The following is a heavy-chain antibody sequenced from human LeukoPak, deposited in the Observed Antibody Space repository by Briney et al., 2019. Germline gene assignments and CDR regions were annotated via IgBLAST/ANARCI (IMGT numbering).Heavy chain of an antibody. V-gene: IGHV4-59*01. Sequence: SETLSLTCTVSGGSISSYYWSWIRQLPGKGLEWIGYIYYSESTNYNPSLKSRVTISVDTSKNQFSLKLSSVTAADTAVYYCARDLGVSTARYYYYMDVWGKGTTVTVSS. J-gene: IGHJ6*03. CDR1: GGSISSYY. CDR2: IYYSEST. CDR3: ARDLGVSTARYYYYMDV. D-gene: IGHD6-6*01.